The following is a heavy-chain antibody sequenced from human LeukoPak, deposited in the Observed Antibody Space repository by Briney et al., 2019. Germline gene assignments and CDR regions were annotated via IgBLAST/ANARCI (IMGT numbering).Heavy chain of an antibody. CDR1: GFTFSVYS. CDR2: ITSNSATI. D-gene: IGHD3-16*01. Sequence: PGGSLRLSCAASGFTFSVYSMNWVRQPPGMGLEWVSYITSNSATIQYADSVKGRFTISRDNAKNSLSLQMNSLRDEDTAVYYCARPVGGHFDYWGQGMLVTVSS. V-gene: IGHV3-48*02. CDR3: ARPVGGHFDY. J-gene: IGHJ4*02.